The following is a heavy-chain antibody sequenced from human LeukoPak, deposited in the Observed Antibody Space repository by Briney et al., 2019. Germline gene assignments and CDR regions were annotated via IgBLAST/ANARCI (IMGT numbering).Heavy chain of an antibody. J-gene: IGHJ4*02. V-gene: IGHV1-18*01. D-gene: IGHD4-17*01. Sequence: ASVKVSCKTSGYTFTSYGISWVRQAPGQGLEWMGWISAYNGNTNYAQKPQGRVTMTTDTSTSTAYMELRSLRSDDTAVYYCARDGADYGDYPIDYWGQGTLVTVSS. CDR1: GYTFTSYG. CDR3: ARDGADYGDYPIDY. CDR2: ISAYNGNT.